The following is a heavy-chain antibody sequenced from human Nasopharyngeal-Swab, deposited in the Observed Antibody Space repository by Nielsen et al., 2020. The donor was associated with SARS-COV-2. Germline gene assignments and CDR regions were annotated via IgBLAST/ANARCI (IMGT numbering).Heavy chain of an antibody. V-gene: IGHV3-49*04. D-gene: IGHD3-3*01. J-gene: IGHJ4*02. CDR1: GFPFGDYA. CDR3: TRDDFWSGYHDY. Sequence: GESLKISCTASGFPFGDYAMSWVRQAPGKGLGWGGFIRSKAYGGTTEYAASVKGRFTISRDDSKSIAYLQMNSLKTEDTAVYYCTRDDFWSGYHDYWGQGTLVTVSS. CDR2: IRSKAYGGTT.